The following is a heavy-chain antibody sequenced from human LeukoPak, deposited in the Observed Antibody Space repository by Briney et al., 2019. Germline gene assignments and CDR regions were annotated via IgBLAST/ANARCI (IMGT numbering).Heavy chain of an antibody. Sequence: PSETLSLTCDVSGYSTSSGHYWGWIRQSPGKGLEWIASMYNSGSTYFKSSLKSRVTISLDTPKNQFSLTLNSVTAADTAVYYCARHVYGRHQLQAYHFDYWGQGILVTVSS. CDR2: MYNSGST. D-gene: IGHD2-2*01. J-gene: IGHJ4*02. V-gene: IGHV4-38-2*01. CDR1: GYSTSSGHY. CDR3: ARHVYGRHQLQAYHFDY.